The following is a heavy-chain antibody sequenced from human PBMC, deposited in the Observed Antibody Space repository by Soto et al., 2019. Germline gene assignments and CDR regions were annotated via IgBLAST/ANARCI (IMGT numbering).Heavy chain of an antibody. J-gene: IGHJ4*02. CDR3: AKVSSAWYAGFFDL. CDR2: LSDSGGSI. Sequence: EVQLLESGGGLVQPGGSLRLSCTASGFTFNRHAMTWVRQAPGKGLEWVSGLSDSGGSIYYADSVKGRFTISRDNSMNTLYLQMNTLRAEDKAVYYCAKVSSAWYAGFFDLWGQGTLVTVSS. CDR1: GFTFNRHA. D-gene: IGHD2-8*01. V-gene: IGHV3-23*01.